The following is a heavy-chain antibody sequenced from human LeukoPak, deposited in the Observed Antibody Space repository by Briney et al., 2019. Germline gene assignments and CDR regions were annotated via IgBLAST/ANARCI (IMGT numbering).Heavy chain of an antibody. V-gene: IGHV3-21*01. Sequence: GGSLRLSCAASGFTFTTYSMTWVRQAPGKGLERVSIISSGSSAIFSADALKGRFTISRDDAKNLLYLDMNSLRAEDTAVYYCARGHTAVARHFDFWGQGTLVTVSS. CDR2: ISSGSSAI. CDR3: ARGHTAVARHFDF. J-gene: IGHJ4*02. CDR1: GFTFTTYS. D-gene: IGHD4-23*01.